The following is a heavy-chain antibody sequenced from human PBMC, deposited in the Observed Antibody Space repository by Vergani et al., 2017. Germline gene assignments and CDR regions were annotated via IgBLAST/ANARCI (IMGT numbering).Heavy chain of an antibody. J-gene: IGHJ3*01. Sequence: EVDLVESGGGLAQPGGSLRLSCEASGITFWKFGMHWVRQGPGKGLEWVSGISWNSGAVDYADSVRGRFTSSRDNAKNSLFLEMNSLRFEETAVYFCTKGSVYYHDSAGHGYDPYTGFDLWGQGTLVTVSS. CDR3: TKGSVYYHDSAGHGYDPYTGFDL. D-gene: IGHD5-12*01. CDR2: ISWNSGAV. CDR1: GITFWKFG. V-gene: IGHV3-9*01.